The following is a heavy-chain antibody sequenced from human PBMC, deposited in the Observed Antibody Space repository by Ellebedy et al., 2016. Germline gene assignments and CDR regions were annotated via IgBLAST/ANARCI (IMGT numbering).Heavy chain of an antibody. Sequence: GESLKISCAASGFTFSSYAMSWVRQAPGKGLEWVSAISGSSGSTYYADSVKGRFTISRDNSKNTLYLQMNSLRAEDTAVYYCTRDYDFWSGYWGYYYYGMDVWGQGTTVTVSS. J-gene: IGHJ6*02. D-gene: IGHD3-3*01. CDR1: GFTFSSYA. CDR3: TRDYDFWSGYWGYYYYGMDV. CDR2: ISGSSGST. V-gene: IGHV3-23*01.